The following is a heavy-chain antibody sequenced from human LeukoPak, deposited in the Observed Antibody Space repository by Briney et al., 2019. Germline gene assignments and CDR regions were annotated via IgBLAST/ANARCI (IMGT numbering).Heavy chain of an antibody. Sequence: SVKVSCKASGGTFSSYAISWVRQAPGQGLEWMGGIIPIFGTPNYAQKFQGRVTITADESTSTAYMELSSLRSEDTAVYYCARGWLAETTVVTPYNYWGQGTLVTVSS. D-gene: IGHD4-23*01. CDR1: GGTFSSYA. J-gene: IGHJ4*02. CDR2: IIPIFGTP. V-gene: IGHV1-69*13. CDR3: ARGWLAETTVVTPYNY.